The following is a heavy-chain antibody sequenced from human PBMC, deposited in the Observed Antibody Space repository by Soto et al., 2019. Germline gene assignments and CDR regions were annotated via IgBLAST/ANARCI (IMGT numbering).Heavy chain of an antibody. CDR3: ARGLLALSDYVWGSYST. Sequence: QVQLVQSGAEVKKPGASLKVSCKASGYTFTSYGISWVRQAPGQGLEWTGWISAYNGNTNYAQKLQGRVTMTTDTSTSTAYMELRSLRSDDTAVYYCARGLLALSDYVWGSYSTWGQGTLVTVSS. D-gene: IGHD3-16*01. CDR1: GYTFTSYG. V-gene: IGHV1-18*01. CDR2: ISAYNGNT. J-gene: IGHJ5*02.